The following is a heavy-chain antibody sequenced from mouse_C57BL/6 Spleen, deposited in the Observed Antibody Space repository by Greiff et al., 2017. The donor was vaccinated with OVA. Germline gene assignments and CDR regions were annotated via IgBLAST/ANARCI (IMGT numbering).Heavy chain of an antibody. J-gene: IGHJ2*01. CDR1: GYTFTSYG. CDR3: AGMDGNYVFDY. V-gene: IGHV1-81*01. Sequence: QVQLQQSGAELARPGASVKLSCKASGYTFTSYGISWVKQRTGQGLEWIGEIYPRSGNTYYNEKFKGKATLTADKSSSTAYMELRSLTSEDSAVYFCAGMDGNYVFDYWGQGTTLTVSS. CDR2: IYPRSGNT. D-gene: IGHD2-1*01.